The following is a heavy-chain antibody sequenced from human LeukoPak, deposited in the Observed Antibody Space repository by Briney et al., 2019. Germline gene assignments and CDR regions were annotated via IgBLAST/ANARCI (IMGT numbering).Heavy chain of an antibody. CDR1: NYSLKRGYY. CDR3: ARHRRGGSLYSGLFDY. J-gene: IGHJ4*02. CDR2: IYHTGYS. Sequence: PSETLSLTCSVSNYSLKRGYYWGWIRQPPGKGLEWICNIYHTGYSYSNPSLKSRVSLSVDTSKNQFSLRLSSVTAADTAVYYCARHRRGGSLYSGLFDYWGQGTLVTVSS. V-gene: IGHV4-38-2*02. D-gene: IGHD5-12*01.